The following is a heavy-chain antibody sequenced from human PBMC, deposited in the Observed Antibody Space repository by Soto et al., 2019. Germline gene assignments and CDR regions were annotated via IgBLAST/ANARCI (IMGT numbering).Heavy chain of an antibody. J-gene: IGHJ4*02. CDR2: VTTAGDVT. CDR3: AKGIYSSSPRSFDY. V-gene: IGHV3-23*01. Sequence: GGSLRLSCAASGFTFSRHGMNWVRQAPGKGLEWVSVVTTAGDVTYYADSVKGRFTISRDNSKNTLYLQMNSRRVEDTAVYYCAKGIYSSSPRSFDYLGQGTLVTVSS. D-gene: IGHD6-6*01. CDR1: GFTFSRHG.